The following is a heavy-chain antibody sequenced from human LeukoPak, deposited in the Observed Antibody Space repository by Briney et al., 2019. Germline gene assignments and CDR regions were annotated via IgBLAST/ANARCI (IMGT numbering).Heavy chain of an antibody. Sequence: GASVKVSCKASGYTFTSYDINWVRQATGQGLEWMGWMNPNSGNTGYAQKFQGRVTMTRNTSISTAYMELSSLRSEDTAVYYCARGRCARYGAPLGYWGQGTLVTVSS. CDR3: ARGRCARYGAPLGY. V-gene: IGHV1-8*01. CDR2: MNPNSGNT. J-gene: IGHJ4*02. CDR1: GYTFTSYD. D-gene: IGHD4-17*01.